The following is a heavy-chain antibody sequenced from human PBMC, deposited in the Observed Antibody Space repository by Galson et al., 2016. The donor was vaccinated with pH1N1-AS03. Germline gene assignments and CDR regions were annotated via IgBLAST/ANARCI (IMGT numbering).Heavy chain of an antibody. J-gene: IGHJ4*02. CDR3: LRASDY. CDR1: GFSFSSHW. V-gene: IGHV3-7*01. CDR2: IKQDGSEQ. Sequence: CAASGFSFSSHWMRWVRQAPGKGLECVANIKQDGSEQYYVDSVKGRFTISRDNAKNSLYLQMNSLRADDTAVYYRLRASDYWGQGALVTVSS.